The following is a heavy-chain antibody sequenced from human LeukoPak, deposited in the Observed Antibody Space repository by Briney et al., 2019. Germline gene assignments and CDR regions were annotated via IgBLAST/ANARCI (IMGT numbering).Heavy chain of an antibody. CDR2: IKEDGSE. V-gene: IGHV3-7*01. Sequence: GGSLRLSCEASGFPFSSYSMTWVRQAPGKGLEWVANIKEDGSEKYVDSVKGRFTISRDNAKNSRYLQMNSLRGEDTAVYFCATDRTTTYYYDARPYYYFDSWGQGTLVTVSP. CDR3: ATDRTTTYYYDARPYYYFDS. D-gene: IGHD3-22*01. J-gene: IGHJ4*02. CDR1: GFPFSSYS.